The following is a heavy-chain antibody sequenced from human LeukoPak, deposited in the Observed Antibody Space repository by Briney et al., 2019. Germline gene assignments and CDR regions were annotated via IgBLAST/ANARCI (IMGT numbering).Heavy chain of an antibody. CDR3: AKQGAGIRD. CDR2: ISGSSSTI. V-gene: IGHV3-48*01. J-gene: IGHJ4*02. Sequence: GGSLRLSCAASGFTFSSYSMNWVRQAPGKGLEWISYISGSSSTIYYADSVKGRFTISKDNAKNSLYLQMNSLRAEDTAVYYCAKQGAGIRDWGQGTLVTVSS. CDR1: GFTFSSYS. D-gene: IGHD6-19*01.